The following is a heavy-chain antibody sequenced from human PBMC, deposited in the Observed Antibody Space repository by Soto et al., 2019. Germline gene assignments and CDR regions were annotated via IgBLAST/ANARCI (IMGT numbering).Heavy chain of an antibody. D-gene: IGHD1-26*01. CDR3: ARDGGRFKVGATEPYYFDY. CDR1: GFTFSSYA. CDR2: ISYDGSNK. V-gene: IGHV3-30-3*01. Sequence: QVQLVESGGGVVQPGRSLRLSCAASGFTFSSYAMHWVRQAPGKGLEWVAVISYDGSNKYYANSVKGRFTISRDNSKNTRYLQMNSLRAEDTAVYYCARDGGRFKVGATEPYYFDYWGQGTLVTVSS. J-gene: IGHJ4*02.